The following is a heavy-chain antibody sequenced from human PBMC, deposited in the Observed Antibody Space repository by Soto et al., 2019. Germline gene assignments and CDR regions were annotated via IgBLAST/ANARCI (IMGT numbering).Heavy chain of an antibody. J-gene: IGHJ6*02. Sequence: ASVKGSCKASGYTFTSYGISWVGQAPGQGLEWMGWTSAYNGNTNYAQKLQGRVTMTTDTSTSTAYMELRSLRSDDTAVYHCARDLGARPVNYYYYGMDVWGQGTTVTVSS. D-gene: IGHD6-6*01. CDR3: ARDLGARPVNYYYYGMDV. V-gene: IGHV1-18*01. CDR1: GYTFTSYG. CDR2: TSAYNGNT.